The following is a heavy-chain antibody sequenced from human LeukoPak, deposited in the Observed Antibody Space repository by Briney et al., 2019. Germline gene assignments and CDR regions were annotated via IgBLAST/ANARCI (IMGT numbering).Heavy chain of an antibody. CDR3: LAGTNYYGMDV. D-gene: IGHD6-13*01. J-gene: IGHJ6*02. V-gene: IGHV3-30*02. Sequence: PGGSLRLSCAASGFTFSSYGMHWVRQAPGKGLEWVAVIWYDGSNKYYADSVKGRFTISRDNSKNTLYLQMNSPRAEDTAVYYSLAGTNYYGMDVWGQGTTVTVSS. CDR1: GFTFSSYG. CDR2: IWYDGSNK.